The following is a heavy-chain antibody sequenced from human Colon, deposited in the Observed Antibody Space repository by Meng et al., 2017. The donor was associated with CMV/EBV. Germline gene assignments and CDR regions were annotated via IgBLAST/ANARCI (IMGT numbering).Heavy chain of an antibody. CDR1: YA. CDR3: AREGHLHSPYSSTWYDPYYFDY. V-gene: IGHV1-69*05. D-gene: IGHD6-13*01. CDR2: IISIFGIT. J-gene: IGHJ4*02. Sequence: YAISWVRQDPGQGLEWMRGIISIFGITNYAQKFQGRATITTDESTSTAYMELSSLRSEDTAVYYCAREGHLHSPYSSTWYDPYYFDYWGQGTLVTVSS.